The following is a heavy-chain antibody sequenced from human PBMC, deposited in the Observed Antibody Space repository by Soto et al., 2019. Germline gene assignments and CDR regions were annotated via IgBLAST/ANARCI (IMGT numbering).Heavy chain of an antibody. J-gene: IGHJ6*03. V-gene: IGHV3-7*01. CDR2: IKQDGSEK. Sequence: EVQLVESGGGLVQPGGSLRLSCAASGFTFSSYWMSWVRQAPGKGLEWVANIKQDGSEKYYVDSVKGRFTISRDNAKNSLYLQMNSLRAEDTAVYYCAREGEGDFWSGYHTHYYYMDVWGKGTTVTVSS. D-gene: IGHD3-3*01. CDR3: AREGEGDFWSGYHTHYYYMDV. CDR1: GFTFSSYW.